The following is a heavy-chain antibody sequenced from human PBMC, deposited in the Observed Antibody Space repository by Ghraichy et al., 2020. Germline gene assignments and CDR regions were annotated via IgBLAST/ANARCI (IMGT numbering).Heavy chain of an antibody. CDR1: GGSFSGYY. CDR3: ARGWFGIVRYQLLWYSNAFFDV. Sequence: SETLSLTCAVYGGSFSGYYWSWIRQPPGKGLEWIGEINHSGSTNYNPSLKSRVTISVDTSKNQFSLKLSSVTAADTAVYYCARGWFGIVRYQLLWYSNAFFDVWGQGTTVTVSS. V-gene: IGHV4-34*01. J-gene: IGHJ6*02. D-gene: IGHD2-2*01. CDR2: INHSGST.